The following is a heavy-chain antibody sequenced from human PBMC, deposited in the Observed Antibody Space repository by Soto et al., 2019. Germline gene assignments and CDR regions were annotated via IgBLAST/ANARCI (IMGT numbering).Heavy chain of an antibody. CDR3: ATGIAVAGTGWFEP. V-gene: IGHV1-24*01. D-gene: IGHD6-19*01. Sequence: ASVKVSCKVSGYTLTELSMHWVRQAPGKGLEWMGGFDPEDGETIYAQKFQGRVTMTEDTSTDTAYMELSSLRSEDTAVYYCATGIAVAGTGWFEPRGQGTLVTVSS. CDR2: FDPEDGET. J-gene: IGHJ5*02. CDR1: GYTLTELS.